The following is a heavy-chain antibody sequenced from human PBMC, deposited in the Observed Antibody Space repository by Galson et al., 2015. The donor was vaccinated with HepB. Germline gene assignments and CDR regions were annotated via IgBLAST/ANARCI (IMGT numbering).Heavy chain of an antibody. D-gene: IGHD5-24*01. Sequence: TLSLTCTVSGGSISSSSYYWGWIRQPPGKGLEWIGSIYYSGSTYYNPSLKSRVTISVDTSKNQFSLKVSSVTAADTAVYYCARDGIRDGYNLGAFDIWGQGTMVTVSS. CDR3: ARDGIRDGYNLGAFDI. CDR2: IYYSGST. CDR1: GGSISSSSYY. J-gene: IGHJ3*02. V-gene: IGHV4-39*07.